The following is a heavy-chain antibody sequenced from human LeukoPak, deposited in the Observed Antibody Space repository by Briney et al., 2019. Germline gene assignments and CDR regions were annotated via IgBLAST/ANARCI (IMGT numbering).Heavy chain of an antibody. D-gene: IGHD1-26*01. V-gene: IGHV1-8*01. CDR1: GYTFTSYD. Sequence: ASVKVSCKASGYTFTSYDINWVRQATGQGLEWRGWMNPNSGNTGYAQKFQGRVTMTRNTSISTAYMELSSLRSEDTAVYYCARGGVGATRYYYYYYGMDVWGQGTTVTVSS. J-gene: IGHJ6*02. CDR3: ARGGVGATRYYYYYYGMDV. CDR2: MNPNSGNT.